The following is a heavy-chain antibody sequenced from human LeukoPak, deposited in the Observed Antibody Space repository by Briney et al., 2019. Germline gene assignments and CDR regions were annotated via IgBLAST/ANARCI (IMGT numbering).Heavy chain of an antibody. D-gene: IGHD2-2*01. CDR2: ISGSGGSI. Sequence: GGSLRLSCAASGFTFSSYAMHWVRQAPGKGLEWVSVISGSGGSIYYADSVKGRFTISRDNSKNTLYLQMNSLRGEDTAVYYCAEDLEYQLPDAFDFWGQGTMVTVSS. CDR3: AEDLEYQLPDAFDF. J-gene: IGHJ3*01. CDR1: GFTFSSYA. V-gene: IGHV3-23*01.